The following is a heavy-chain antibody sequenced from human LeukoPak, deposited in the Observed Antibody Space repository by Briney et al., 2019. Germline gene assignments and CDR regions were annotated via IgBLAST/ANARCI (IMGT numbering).Heavy chain of an antibody. V-gene: IGHV1-46*03. D-gene: IGHD4-17*01. Sequence: ASVRVSCKASGYTFTSYYMHWVRQAPGQGLEWMGIINPSGGSTSYAQKFQGRVTMTRDTSTSTVYMELSSLRSEDTAVYYCARDPGGDLYHDAFDIWGQGTMVTVSS. CDR3: ARDPGGDLYHDAFDI. J-gene: IGHJ3*02. CDR1: GYTFTSYY. CDR2: INPSGGST.